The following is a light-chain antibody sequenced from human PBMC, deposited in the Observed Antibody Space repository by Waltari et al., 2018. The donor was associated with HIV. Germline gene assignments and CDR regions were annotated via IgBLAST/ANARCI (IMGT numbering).Light chain of an antibody. V-gene: IGLV3-10*01. CDR3: YSTDSSDNDMVL. J-gene: IGLJ2*01. CDR2: EYS. Sequence: SYELTQPPSVSVSPGQTARITCSGDALPRKYAFCYQEKSGHAHVLVIYEYSKRPAGIPERFSGSSSGTMATLTISWAQVDDEGDYYCYSTDSSDNDMVLFGGGTNLTVL. CDR1: ALPRKY.